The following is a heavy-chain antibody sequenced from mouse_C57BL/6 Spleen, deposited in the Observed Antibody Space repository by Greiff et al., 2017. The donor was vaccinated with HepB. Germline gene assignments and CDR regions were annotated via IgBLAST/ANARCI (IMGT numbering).Heavy chain of an antibody. CDR3: ARYGTGGFAY. J-gene: IGHJ3*01. Sequence: EVKVVESGGGLVQPGGSLSPSCAASGFTFTDYYMSWVRQPPGKALEWLGFIRNKANGYTTEYSASVKGRFTISRDNSQSILYLQMNALRAEDSATYYCARYGTGGFAYWGQGTLVTVSA. CDR1: GFTFTDYY. CDR2: IRNKANGYTT. D-gene: IGHD4-1*01. V-gene: IGHV7-3*01.